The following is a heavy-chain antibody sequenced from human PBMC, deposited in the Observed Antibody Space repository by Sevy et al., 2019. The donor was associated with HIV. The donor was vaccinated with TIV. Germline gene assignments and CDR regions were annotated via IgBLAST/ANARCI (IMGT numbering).Heavy chain of an antibody. Sequence: ASVKVSCKASGYTFTSYGISWVRQAPGQGLEWMGWISAYNGNTNYAQKLQGRVTMTTDTSTSTAYMELRSLRSDDTAVYYCARDYYDFWSDYPADAFDIWGQGTMVTVSS. CDR2: ISAYNGNT. V-gene: IGHV1-18*01. J-gene: IGHJ3*02. D-gene: IGHD3-3*01. CDR1: GYTFTSYG. CDR3: ARDYYDFWSDYPADAFDI.